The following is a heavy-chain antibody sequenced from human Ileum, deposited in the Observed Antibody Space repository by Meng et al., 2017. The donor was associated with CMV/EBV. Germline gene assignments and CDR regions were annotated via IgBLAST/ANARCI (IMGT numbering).Heavy chain of an antibody. J-gene: IGHJ5*02. D-gene: IGHD7-27*01. CDR2: ISLDSDRI. V-gene: IGHV3-9*01. CDR1: GLNFNNYA. Sequence: GGSLRLSCAVSGLNFNNYALHWARQAPGKGLEWVSGISLDSDRIGYEDSVKGRFTASRDTAKNYVYLQMTSLRPEDTALYYCAKDSSPGVCDLWGQGTLVTVSS. CDR3: AKDSSPGVCDL.